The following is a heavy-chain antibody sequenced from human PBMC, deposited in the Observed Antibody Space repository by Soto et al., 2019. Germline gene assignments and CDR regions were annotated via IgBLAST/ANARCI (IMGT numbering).Heavy chain of an antibody. CDR1: GFTFSNYA. D-gene: IGHD1-26*01. J-gene: IGHJ5*02. CDR3: AKGSPYSGTYFHP. Sequence: DVQLLESGGGLVQPGGSLRLSCSASGFTFSNYAMSWVRRIPGKGLEWVSAISGSGGSTNYEDSVKGRFTISRDNSKSTLYVQMNSLRVDDTAVYYCAKGSPYSGTYFHPWGQGTLVTVSS. V-gene: IGHV3-23*01. CDR2: ISGSGGST.